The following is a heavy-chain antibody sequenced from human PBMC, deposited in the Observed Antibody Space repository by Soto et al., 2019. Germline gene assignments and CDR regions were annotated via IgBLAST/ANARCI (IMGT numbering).Heavy chain of an antibody. D-gene: IGHD3-22*01. CDR3: ARDSDYYDSSGYYPPDY. CDR1: GFTFSDYY. J-gene: IGHJ4*02. Sequence: QVQLVESGGGLVKPGGSLRLSCAASGFTFSDYYMSWIRQAPGKGLEWVSYISSSSSYTNYADSVKGRFTISRDNAKNSLYLQMNSPRAEDTAVYYCARDSDYYDSSGYYPPDYWGQGTLVTVSS. CDR2: ISSSSSYT. V-gene: IGHV3-11*06.